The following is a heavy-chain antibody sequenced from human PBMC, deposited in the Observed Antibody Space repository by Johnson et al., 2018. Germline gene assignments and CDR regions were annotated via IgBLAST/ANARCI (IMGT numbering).Heavy chain of an antibody. Sequence: QVQLQQWGAGLFKPSETLALTCGVSRGSFSGYYWGWIRPTPGKALEWIGQINDSGTPHHNPSLKSRVTMSMDTSKNHFSLRLKFVTAADTGIYYCAGLAFCAFACYPLDYWGQGTLVTVSS. CDR3: AGLAFCAFACYPLDY. D-gene: IGHD2-15*01. CDR2: INDSGTP. CDR1: RGSFSGYY. J-gene: IGHJ4*02. V-gene: IGHV4-34*01.